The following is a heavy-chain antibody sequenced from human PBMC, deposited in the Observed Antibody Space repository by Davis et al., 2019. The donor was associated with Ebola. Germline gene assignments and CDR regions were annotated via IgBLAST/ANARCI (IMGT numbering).Heavy chain of an antibody. V-gene: IGHV3-33*06. CDR1: GFSFSTSG. CDR2: IWYDGSNK. CDR3: AKDRHCSGGSCDYYYYGMDV. J-gene: IGHJ6*02. Sequence: PGGSLRLSCAASGFSFSTSGMHWVRQAPGKGLEWVAVIWYDGSNKYYADSVKGRFTISRDNSKNTLYLQMNSLRAEDTAVYYCAKDRHCSGGSCDYYYYGMDVWGQGTTVTVSS. D-gene: IGHD2-15*01.